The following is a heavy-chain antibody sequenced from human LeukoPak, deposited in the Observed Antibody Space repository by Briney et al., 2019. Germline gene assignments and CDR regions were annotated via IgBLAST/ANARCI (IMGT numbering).Heavy chain of an antibody. CDR1: GFSISYNY. Sequence: PGGSLRLSCVVSGFSISYNYMSWVRQAPGKGLERVSVIYSAGDSYYGDAVKGRFIISKDNSKNTVYLQMNRLRPEDTAVYYCASHYCSAGSCYFDGWGQGTLVTLSS. V-gene: IGHV3-53*01. D-gene: IGHD2-8*02. J-gene: IGHJ4*02. CDR2: IYSAGDS. CDR3: ASHYCSAGSCYFDG.